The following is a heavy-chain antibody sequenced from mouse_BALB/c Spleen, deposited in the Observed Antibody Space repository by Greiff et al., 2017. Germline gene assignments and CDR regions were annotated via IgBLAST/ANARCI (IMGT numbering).Heavy chain of an antibody. CDR3: ARRDGFAY. CDR2: ISSGSSTI. J-gene: IGHJ3*01. CDR1: GFTFSSFG. V-gene: IGHV5-17*02. D-gene: IGHD3-3*01. Sequence: EVQGVESGGGLVQPGGSRKLSCAASGFTFSSFGMHWVRQAPEKGLEWVAYISSGSSTIYYADTVKGRFTISRDNPKNTLFLQMTSLRSEDTAMYYCARRDGFAYWGQGTLVTVSA.